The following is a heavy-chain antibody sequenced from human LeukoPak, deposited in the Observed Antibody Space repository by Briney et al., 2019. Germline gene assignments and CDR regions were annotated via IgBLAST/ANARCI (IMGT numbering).Heavy chain of an antibody. CDR2: IYTSGST. CDR3: ARGPYIVVVPAANSWFDP. D-gene: IGHD2-2*01. CDR1: GGSISSGSYY. V-gene: IGHV4-61*02. J-gene: IGHJ5*02. Sequence: SETLSLTCTVSGGSISSGSYYWSWIRQPAGKGLEWIGRIYTSGSTNYNPSLKSRVTISVDTSENQFSLKLSSVTAADTAVYYCARGPYIVVVPAANSWFDPWGQGTLVTASS.